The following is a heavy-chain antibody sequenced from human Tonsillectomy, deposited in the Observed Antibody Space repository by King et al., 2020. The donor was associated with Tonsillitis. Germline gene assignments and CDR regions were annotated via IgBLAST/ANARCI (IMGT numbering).Heavy chain of an antibody. CDR3: ARGYYNDFSGYRY. D-gene: IGHD3-22*01. CDR1: GFTFRSYG. V-gene: IGHV3-33*01. J-gene: IGHJ4*02. CDR2: IWYDGSNK. Sequence: QVQLVESGGGVVQPGRSLRLSCAASGFTFRSYGMHWVRQAPGKGLEWVAVIWYDGSNKYYADSVKGRFTISRDNSKNTLYLQMNSLRAEDTAVYYCARGYYNDFSGYRYWGQGTLVAVSS.